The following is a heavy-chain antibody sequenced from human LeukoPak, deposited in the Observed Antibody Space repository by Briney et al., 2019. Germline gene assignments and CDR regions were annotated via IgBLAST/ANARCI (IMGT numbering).Heavy chain of an antibody. CDR1: GGSFSGYY. CDR3: AREGPSTTSPIFDY. D-gene: IGHD4-17*01. Sequence: SETLSLTCAVYGGSFSGYYWSWIRQPPGKGLEWIGETNHSGSTNYNPSLKSRVTISVDTSKNQFSLKLSSVTAADTAVYYCAREGPSTTSPIFDYWGQGTLVTVSS. J-gene: IGHJ4*02. V-gene: IGHV4-34*01. CDR2: TNHSGST.